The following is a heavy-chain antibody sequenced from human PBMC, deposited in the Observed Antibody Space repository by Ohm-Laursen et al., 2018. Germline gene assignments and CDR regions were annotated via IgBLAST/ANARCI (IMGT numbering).Heavy chain of an antibody. CDR1: ACSISSYY. V-gene: IGHV4-59*01. CDR3: ASFDINGRNYLDH. D-gene: IGHD3-9*01. J-gene: IGHJ4*02. Sequence: TLSLTSTVSACSISSYYWSWVRQPPGQGLEWIGYIYHSGSTYYNSSLKSRVTISLDTSKNQFSLNLRSVTAADTAMYYCASFDINGRNYLDHWGQGTLVTVSS. CDR2: IYHSGST.